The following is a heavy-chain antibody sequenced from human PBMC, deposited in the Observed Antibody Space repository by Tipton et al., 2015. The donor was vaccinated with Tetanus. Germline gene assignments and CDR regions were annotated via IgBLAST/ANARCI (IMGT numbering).Heavy chain of an antibody. J-gene: IGHJ4*02. CDR3: ARDQARGARGWNYFDY. CDR2: IYFSGST. Sequence: TLSLTCTVSGASLSSSDYYWGWIRQPPGKGLEWIGDIYFSGSTYYNPSLRSRVTISVDTSKNEFSLKLNSVTAADTAVYYCARDQARGARGWNYFDYWGQGTLVTVSS. V-gene: IGHV4-31*03. CDR1: GASLSSSDYY. D-gene: IGHD1-26*01.